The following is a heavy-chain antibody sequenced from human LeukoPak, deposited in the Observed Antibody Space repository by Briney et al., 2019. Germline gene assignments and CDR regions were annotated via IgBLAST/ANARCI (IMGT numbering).Heavy chain of an antibody. J-gene: IGHJ4*02. D-gene: IGHD6-13*01. CDR2: INPNSGGT. V-gene: IGHV1-2*02. Sequence: GAPVKVSCKASGYTFTGYYMHWVRQAPGQGLEWMGWINPNSGGTNYAQKFQGRVTMTRDTSISTAYMELSRLRSDDTAVYYCARDRAAAGSPPFDYWGQGTLVTVSS. CDR3: ARDRAAAGSPPFDY. CDR1: GYTFTGYY.